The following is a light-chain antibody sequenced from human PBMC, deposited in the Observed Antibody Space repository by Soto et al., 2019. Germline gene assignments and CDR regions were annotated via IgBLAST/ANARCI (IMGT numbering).Light chain of an antibody. CDR1: QSISSNF. Sequence: EIVLTQSPVTLSLSPGEGATLSCRASQSISSNFLAWYQQKRGQAPRLLIHGASNRATGIPDRFSGSGSGTDFTLTITRLEPEDFAVYYCQQYGGSPRTFGQGTKVEVK. J-gene: IGKJ1*01. V-gene: IGKV3-20*01. CDR2: GAS. CDR3: QQYGGSPRT.